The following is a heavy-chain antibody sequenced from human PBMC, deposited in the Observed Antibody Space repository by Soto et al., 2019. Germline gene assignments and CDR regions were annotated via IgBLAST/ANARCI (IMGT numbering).Heavy chain of an antibody. V-gene: IGHV3-23*01. CDR3: AKDLVFEAWDYGDPEPLSYFDY. Sequence: GGSLRLSCAASGFTFSSYAMSWVRQAPGKGLEWVSAISGSGGSTYYADSVKGRFTISRDNSKNTLYLQMNSLRAEDTAVYYCAKDLVFEAWDYGDPEPLSYFDYWGQGTLVTVSS. CDR1: GFTFSSYA. D-gene: IGHD4-17*01. J-gene: IGHJ4*02. CDR2: ISGSGGST.